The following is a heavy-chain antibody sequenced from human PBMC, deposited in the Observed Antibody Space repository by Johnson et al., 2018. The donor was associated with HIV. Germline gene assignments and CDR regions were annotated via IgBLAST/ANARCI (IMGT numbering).Heavy chain of an antibody. Sequence: VQLVESGGDLVKPGGSLRLSCAASGFTFNDAWMNWVRQVPGKGLEWVGRIKSNTDGGTTDYAVPGKGRFTISRDDSKNMMSLQMNSLKTEDTAVYYCTTDISSAAARPRDAFDIWGQGTMVTVSS. CDR2: IKSNTDGGTT. D-gene: IGHD6-13*01. CDR1: GFTFNDAW. CDR3: TTDISSAAARPRDAFDI. J-gene: IGHJ3*02. V-gene: IGHV3-15*01.